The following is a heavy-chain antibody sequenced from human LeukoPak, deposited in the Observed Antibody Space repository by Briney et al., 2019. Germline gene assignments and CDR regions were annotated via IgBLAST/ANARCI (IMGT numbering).Heavy chain of an antibody. CDR1: GFTFSSYA. Sequence: GGSLRLSCAVSGFTFSSYAMSWVRQAPGKGLEWVSAISGSDGSTYYADSVKGRFTISRDNSKNTLYLQMNSLRAEDTAVYYCAKVADDYGDYDWFDPWGQGTLVTVSS. J-gene: IGHJ5*02. CDR2: ISGSDGST. D-gene: IGHD4-17*01. V-gene: IGHV3-23*01. CDR3: AKVADDYGDYDWFDP.